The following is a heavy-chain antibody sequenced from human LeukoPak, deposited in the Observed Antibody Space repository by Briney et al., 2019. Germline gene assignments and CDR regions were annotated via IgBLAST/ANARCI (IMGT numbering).Heavy chain of an antibody. CDR1: GVTFDNYG. CDR3: ARSGDSSAFDS. V-gene: IGHV3-20*04. D-gene: IGHD5-18*01. Sequence: GGSLRLSCAGSGVTFDNYGMSWVRQAPGKGLEWVSGINWNGRVTIYADSVKGRFNISRDNDKKSLYLQMNSLRAEDTALYYCARSGDSSAFDSWGQGTLVTVS. CDR2: INWNGRVT. J-gene: IGHJ4*02.